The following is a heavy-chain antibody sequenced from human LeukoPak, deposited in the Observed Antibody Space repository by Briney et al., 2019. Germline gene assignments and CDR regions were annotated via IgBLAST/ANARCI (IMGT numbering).Heavy chain of an antibody. J-gene: IGHJ4*02. CDR3: ATGRLNYGYLDY. CDR2: IYYSGST. V-gene: IGHV4-59*11. D-gene: IGHD3-10*01. CDR1: GGSIGGHY. Sequence: SETLSLTCAVSGGSIGGHYCSWIRQPPGKELEWIGHIYYSGSTNYNPSLKSRVTISVDTSKNEFSLKVTSVTTADTAMYYCATGRLNYGYLDYWGQGTLVTVSS.